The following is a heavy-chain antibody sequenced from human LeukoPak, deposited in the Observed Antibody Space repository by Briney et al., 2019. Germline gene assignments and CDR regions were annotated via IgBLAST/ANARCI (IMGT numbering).Heavy chain of an antibody. D-gene: IGHD2-2*01. CDR1: GYTFTSYD. CDR2: MNPNSGNT. V-gene: IGHV1-8*01. Sequence: ASVKVSCKASGYTFTSYDINWVRQATGQGLEWMGWMNPNSGNTGYAQKFQGRVTMTRNTSISTAYMELSSLRSGDTAVYYCARGNGPYCSSTSCYGWFDPWGQGTLVTVSS. J-gene: IGHJ5*02. CDR3: ARGNGPYCSSTSCYGWFDP.